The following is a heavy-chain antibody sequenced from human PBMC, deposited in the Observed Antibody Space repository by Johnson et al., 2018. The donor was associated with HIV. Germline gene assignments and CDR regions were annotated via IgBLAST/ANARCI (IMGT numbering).Heavy chain of an antibody. CDR2: ISYDGSNK. CDR1: GFTFSSYG. Sequence: QVQLVESGGGVVQPGRSLRLSCAASGFTFSSYGMHWVRQAPGKGLEWVAVISYDGSNKYYADSVKGRFTISRDNSKNTLYLQMNSLRAEDTAMYYCARRIAAADDAFDIWGHGTMVTVSS. J-gene: IGHJ3*02. CDR3: ARRIAAADDAFDI. V-gene: IGHV3-30*03. D-gene: IGHD6-25*01.